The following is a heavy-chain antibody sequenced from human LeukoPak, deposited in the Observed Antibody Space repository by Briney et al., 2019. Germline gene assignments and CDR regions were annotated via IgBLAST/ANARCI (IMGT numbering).Heavy chain of an antibody. J-gene: IGHJ4*02. CDR2: INPNSGGT. CDR1: GYTFTGYY. V-gene: IGHV1-2*02. Sequence: GASVKVSCKASGYTFTGYYMHWVRQAPGQGLEWRGWINPNSGGTNYAQKFQGRVTMTRDTSISTAYMELSRLRSDDTAVYYCARDLPSLRYRGPRYYFDYWGQGTLVTVSS. CDR3: ARDLPSLRYRGPRYYFDY. D-gene: IGHD3-16*01.